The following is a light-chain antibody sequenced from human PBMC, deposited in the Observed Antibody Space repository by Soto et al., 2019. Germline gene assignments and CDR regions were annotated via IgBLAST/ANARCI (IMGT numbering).Light chain of an antibody. CDR1: QSVFYSSNNKNY. J-gene: IGKJ2*01. V-gene: IGKV4-1*01. CDR3: QQQYSTPPYT. CDR2: WAT. Sequence: DIVMTQSPDSLAVSLGERATINCKSSQSVFYSSNNKNYLAWYQQKPGQPPKLLIYWATTRESGVPDRFSGSRSGTDFPLTISSLQAQDVVVYYSQQQYSTPPYTFGRGTKREIK.